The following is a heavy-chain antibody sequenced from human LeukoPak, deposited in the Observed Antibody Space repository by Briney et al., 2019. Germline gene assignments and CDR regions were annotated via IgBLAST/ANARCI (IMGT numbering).Heavy chain of an antibody. CDR3: ARGGYCSGGSCRALKNWFDP. CDR1: GYTFTSYD. CDR2: MNPNSGNT. J-gene: IGHJ5*02. D-gene: IGHD2-15*01. V-gene: IGHV1-8*01. Sequence: GASVKVSCKASGYTFTSYDINWVRQATGQGLEWMGWMNPNSGNTGYAQKFQGRVTMTRNTSISTAYMELSSLRSEDTAVYYCARGGYCSGGSCRALKNWFDPWGQGTLDTVSS.